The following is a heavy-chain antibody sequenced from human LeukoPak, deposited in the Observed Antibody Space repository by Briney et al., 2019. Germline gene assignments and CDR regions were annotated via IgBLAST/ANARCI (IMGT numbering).Heavy chain of an antibody. V-gene: IGHV3-9*01. CDR2: IIWIRGRI. J-gene: IGHJ5*02. D-gene: IGHD2-21*02. CDR1: GFTLDDYA. CDR3: AKGVTTIRGWFDP. Sequence: GGSLRLSCAPSGFTLDDYAMHWVRHVPGKGLGWVSGIIWIRGRIAYADSVKGRFTISRDNANNSLYLQMNSLRAEDTALYYCAKGVTTIRGWFDPWGQGTLVTVSS.